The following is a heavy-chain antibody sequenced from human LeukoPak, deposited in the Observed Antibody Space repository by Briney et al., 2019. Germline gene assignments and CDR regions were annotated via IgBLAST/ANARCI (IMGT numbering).Heavy chain of an antibody. CDR1: GGSFSGYY. V-gene: IGHV4-34*01. D-gene: IGHD2-2*01. J-gene: IGHJ6*03. CDR3: ARASRGTFGYMDV. CDR2: INHSGST. Sequence: SETLSLTCAVYGGSFSGYYWSWIRQPPGKGLEWIGEINHSGSTNYNPSLKSRVTISVDTSKNQFSLKLSSVPAADTAVYYCARASRGTFGYMDVWGKGTTVTVSS.